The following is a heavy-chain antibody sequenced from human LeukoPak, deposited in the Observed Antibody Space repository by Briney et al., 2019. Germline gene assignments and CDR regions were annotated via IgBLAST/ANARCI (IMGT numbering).Heavy chain of an antibody. Sequence: ASVKVSCTASGGTFSSYAISWVRQAPGQGLEWMGGIIPIFRTANYAQKFQGRVTITADESTSTAYMELSSLRSEDTAVYYCASIPTDQYYDFWSGPGDAFDIWGQGTMVTVSS. CDR2: IIPIFRTA. J-gene: IGHJ3*02. CDR3: ASIPTDQYYDFWSGPGDAFDI. CDR1: GGTFSSYA. D-gene: IGHD3-3*01. V-gene: IGHV1-69*13.